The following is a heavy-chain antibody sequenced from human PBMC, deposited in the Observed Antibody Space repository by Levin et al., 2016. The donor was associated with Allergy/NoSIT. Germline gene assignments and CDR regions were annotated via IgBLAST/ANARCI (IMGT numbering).Heavy chain of an antibody. Sequence: SETLSLTCTVSGGSVSSGSYYWSWIRQPPGKGLEWIGYIYYSGSTNYNPSLKSRVTISVDTSKNQFSLKLSSVTAADTAVYYCAREMGDWSSRPFDYWGQGTLVTVSS. D-gene: IGHD6-13*01. CDR3: AREMGDWSSRPFDY. J-gene: IGHJ4*02. CDR1: GGSVSSGSYY. V-gene: IGHV4-61*01. CDR2: IYYSGST.